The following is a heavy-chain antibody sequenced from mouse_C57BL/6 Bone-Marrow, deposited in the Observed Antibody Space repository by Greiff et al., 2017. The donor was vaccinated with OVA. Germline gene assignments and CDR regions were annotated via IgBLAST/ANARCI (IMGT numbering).Heavy chain of an antibody. CDR2: IWSGGST. J-gene: IGHJ1*03. CDR3: DKQYYGSSYWYFDV. Sequence: QVQLKESGPGLVQPSQCLSITCTVSGFSLTSYGVHWVRQSPGKGLEWLGVIWSGGSTDYTAAFLPRLSISKDNSKCPVFFKMNSLQADDTAICYCDKQYYGSSYWYFDVWGTGTTVTVSS. CDR1: GFSLTSYG. D-gene: IGHD1-1*01. V-gene: IGHV2-2*01.